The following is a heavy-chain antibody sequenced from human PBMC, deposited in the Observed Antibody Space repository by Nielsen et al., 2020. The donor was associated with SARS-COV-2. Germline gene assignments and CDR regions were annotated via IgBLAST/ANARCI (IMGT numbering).Heavy chain of an antibody. D-gene: IGHD1-26*01. CDR3: ARVMMGATAGDAFDI. V-gene: IGHV3-11*06. CDR1: GFTFSDYY. CDR2: ISSSSSYT. J-gene: IGHJ3*02. Sequence: GGSLRLSCAASGFTFSDYYMSWIRQAPGKGLEWVSYISSSSSYTNYADSVKGRFTISRDNAKNSLYLQMNSLRAEDTAVYYCARVMMGATAGDAFDIWGQGTMVTVSS.